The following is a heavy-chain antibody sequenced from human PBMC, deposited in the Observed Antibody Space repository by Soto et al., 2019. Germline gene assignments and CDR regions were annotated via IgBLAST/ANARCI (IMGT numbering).Heavy chain of an antibody. J-gene: IGHJ4*02. Sequence: ASVNVSCKASGYTFTGYYMHWVRQAPGQGLEWMGWINPNSGGTNYAQKFQGRVTMTRDTSISTAYMELSRLRSDDTAVYYCARERVSSEYYYDYWGQGTLDTVSS. CDR2: INPNSGGT. D-gene: IGHD2-8*01. V-gene: IGHV1-2*02. CDR1: GYTFTGYY. CDR3: ARERVSSEYYYDY.